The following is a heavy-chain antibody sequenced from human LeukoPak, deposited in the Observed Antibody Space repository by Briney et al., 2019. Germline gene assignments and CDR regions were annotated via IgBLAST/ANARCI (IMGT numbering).Heavy chain of an antibody. D-gene: IGHD3-9*01. J-gene: IGHJ4*02. CDR3: ARELRYFDWQSSGYYFDY. CDR2: INPNSGGT. CDR1: GYTFTGYY. V-gene: IGHV1-2*02. Sequence: ASVKVSCKASGYTFTGYYMHWVRQAPGQGLEWMGWINPNSGGTNYAQKFQGRVTMTRDTSISTAYMELSRLRSDDTAVYYCARELRYFDWQSSGYYFDYWGQGTLVTVSS.